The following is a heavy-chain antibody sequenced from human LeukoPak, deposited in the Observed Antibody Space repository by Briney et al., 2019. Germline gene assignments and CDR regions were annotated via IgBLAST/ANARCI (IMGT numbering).Heavy chain of an antibody. CDR1: GFTFSSYE. D-gene: IGHD3-9*01. Sequence: GGSLRLSCAASGFTFSSYEMNWVRQAPGKGLEWVSHISSSGSTIYYADSVKGRFTISRDNAKNSLYLQMNSLRAEDTAVYYCAGDNYDILTGYRWYFDLWGRGTLVTVSS. J-gene: IGHJ2*01. CDR3: AGDNYDILTGYRWYFDL. CDR2: ISSSGSTI. V-gene: IGHV3-48*03.